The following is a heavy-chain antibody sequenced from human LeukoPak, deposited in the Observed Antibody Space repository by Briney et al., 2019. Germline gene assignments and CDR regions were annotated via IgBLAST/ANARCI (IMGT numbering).Heavy chain of an antibody. CDR1: GDSISSYY. CDR2: IYYSGST. D-gene: IGHD5-12*01. CDR3: AREWHHVFDY. Sequence: PSETLSLTCTFSGDSISSYYWSWIRQPPSKGLEWIGYIYYSGSTKYNPSLKSRVTISVDTSKNQFSLKLNSVTAADTAVYYCAREWHHVFDYWGQGNLVTVSS. V-gene: IGHV4-59*01. J-gene: IGHJ4*02.